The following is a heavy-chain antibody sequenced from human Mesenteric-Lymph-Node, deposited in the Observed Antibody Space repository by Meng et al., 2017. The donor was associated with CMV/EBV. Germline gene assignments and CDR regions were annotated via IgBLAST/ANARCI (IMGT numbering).Heavy chain of an antibody. Sequence: SETLSLTCAVYGGSFSGYYWSWIRQPPGKGLEWIGEINHSGSTNYNPSLKSRVTISVDTSKNQFSLKLSSVTAADTAVYYCARDYGDYWGQGTLVTVSS. J-gene: IGHJ4*02. CDR2: INHSGST. CDR3: ARDYGDY. CDR1: GGSFSGYY. V-gene: IGHV4-34*01.